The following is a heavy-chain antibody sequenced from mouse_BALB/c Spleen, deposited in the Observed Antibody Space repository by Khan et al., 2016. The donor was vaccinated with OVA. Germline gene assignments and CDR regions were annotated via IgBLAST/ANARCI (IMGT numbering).Heavy chain of an antibody. J-gene: IGHJ2*01. CDR3: ARVYGGDFDY. D-gene: IGHD1-1*01. V-gene: IGHV3-2*02. CDR1: GYSITSDYA. CDR2: IRYSGNT. Sequence: VQLKESRPGLVKPSQSLSLTCTVTGYSITSDYAWNWIRQFPGNKLEWMGFIRYSGNTNYNPSLKSRISITRDTTKNQFFLQLNSVTIEDTATYYCARVYGGDFDYWGQGTTRTVAS.